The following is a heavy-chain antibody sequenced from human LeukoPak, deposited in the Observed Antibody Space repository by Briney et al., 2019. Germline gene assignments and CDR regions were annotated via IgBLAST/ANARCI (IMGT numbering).Heavy chain of an antibody. V-gene: IGHV3-30*18. J-gene: IGHJ4*02. D-gene: IGHD5-12*01. CDR1: GFTFSSYG. CDR2: ISYDGSNK. Sequence: GGSPRLSCAASGFTFSSYGMHWVRQAPGKGLEWVAVISYDGSNKYYADSVKGRFTISRDNSKNTLYLQMNSLRAEDTAVYYCAKEGTLVATDYWGQGTLVTVSS. CDR3: AKEGTLVATDY.